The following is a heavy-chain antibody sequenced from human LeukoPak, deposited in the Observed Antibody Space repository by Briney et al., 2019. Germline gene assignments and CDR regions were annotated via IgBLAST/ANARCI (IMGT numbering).Heavy chain of an antibody. CDR1: GYTFTSYY. CDR2: INPSGGST. J-gene: IGHJ4*02. Sequence: ASVKVSCKASGYTFTSYYMHWVRQAPGQGLEWMGIINPSGGSTSYAQKFQGRVTMTRDTSTSTVYMELSSLRSEDTAVYYCARDDRAYYDILTGHSFGLFDYWGQGTLVTASS. CDR3: ARDDRAYYDILTGHSFGLFDY. V-gene: IGHV1-46*01. D-gene: IGHD3-9*01.